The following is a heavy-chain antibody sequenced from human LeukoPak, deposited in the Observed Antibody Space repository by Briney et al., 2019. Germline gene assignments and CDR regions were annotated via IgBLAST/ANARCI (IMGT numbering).Heavy chain of an antibody. Sequence: GRSLRLSCAASGFTFSSYGMHWVRQAPGKGLEWVAVISYDGSNKYYADSVKGRFTISRDNSKNTLYLQMNSLRAEDTAVYYCVKWRAVAGYAHWGQGTLVTVSS. J-gene: IGHJ4*02. D-gene: IGHD6-19*01. V-gene: IGHV3-30*18. CDR3: VKWRAVAGYAH. CDR1: GFTFSSYG. CDR2: ISYDGSNK.